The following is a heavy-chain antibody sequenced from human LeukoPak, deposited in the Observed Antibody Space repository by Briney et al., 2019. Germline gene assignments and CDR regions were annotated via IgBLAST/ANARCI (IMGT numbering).Heavy chain of an antibody. CDR2: IYYSGST. CDR3: ARDYSSGYYVSETYNWFDP. CDR1: GGSISSSSYY. J-gene: IGHJ5*02. Sequence: SETLSLTCTVSGGSISSSSYYWGWIRQPPGKGLEWIGSIYYSGSTYYNPFLKSRVTISVDTSKNQFSLKLSSVTAADTAVYYCARDYSSGYYVSETYNWFDPWGQGTLVTVSS. V-gene: IGHV4-39*07. D-gene: IGHD3-22*01.